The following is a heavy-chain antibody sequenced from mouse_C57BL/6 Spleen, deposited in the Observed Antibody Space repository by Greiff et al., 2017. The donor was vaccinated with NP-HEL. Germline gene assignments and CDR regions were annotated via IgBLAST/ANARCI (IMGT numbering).Heavy chain of an antibody. D-gene: IGHD4-1*02. J-gene: IGHJ2*01. CDR2: IYPGDGAT. V-gene: IGHV1-80*01. CDR1: GYAFSSYW. CDR3: ATNPQLGFDY. Sequence: QVQLQQSGAELVKPGASVKISCKASGYAFSSYWMNWVKQRPGKGLEWIGQIYPGDGATHYNGKFKGKATLTADKSSSTAYMQLSSLTSEDSAVYFCATNPQLGFDYWGQGTTLTVSS.